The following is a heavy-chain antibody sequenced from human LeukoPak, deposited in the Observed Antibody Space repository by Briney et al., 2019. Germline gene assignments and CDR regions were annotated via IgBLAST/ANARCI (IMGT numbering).Heavy chain of an antibody. D-gene: IGHD6-6*01. CDR1: GFTFSSYS. CDR2: ISSSSSYI. Sequence: GGSLRLSCAASGFTFSSYSLNWVRQAPGKGLEWVSSISSSSSYIYYADSVKGRFTISRDNAKNSLYLQMNSLRAEDTAVYYCARQYSSSSPFDYWGQGTLVTVSS. CDR3: ARQYSSSSPFDY. V-gene: IGHV3-21*01. J-gene: IGHJ4*02.